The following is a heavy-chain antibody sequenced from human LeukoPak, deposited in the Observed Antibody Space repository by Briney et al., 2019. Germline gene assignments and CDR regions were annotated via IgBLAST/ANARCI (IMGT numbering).Heavy chain of an antibody. J-gene: IGHJ5*02. Sequence: RAGGSLRLSCAASGFTFSSYGMNWVRQAPGKGLEWVSCISSSSSYIYYADSVQGRFTISRDNAKNSLYLQMNSLRAEDTAVYYCVRVPNWKYGWFDPWGQGTLVTVSS. D-gene: IGHD1-7*01. V-gene: IGHV3-21*01. CDR1: GFTFSSYG. CDR3: VRVPNWKYGWFDP. CDR2: ISSSSSYI.